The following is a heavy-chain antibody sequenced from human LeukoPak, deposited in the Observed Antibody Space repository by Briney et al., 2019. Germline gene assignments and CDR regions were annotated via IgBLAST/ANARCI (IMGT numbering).Heavy chain of an antibody. CDR2: IIPIYGTA. CDR1: GGTFSNYP. Sequence: SVTVSCKASGGTFSNYPIIWVRQAPGRGLEWLGGIIPIYGTANYALMFQGRITLSAHESTATAYMELRNLTSDDTAMYFCATHTGGYNYWWFDIWGQETLVSVSS. V-gene: IGHV1-69*13. D-gene: IGHD5-24*01. CDR3: ATHTGGYNYWWFDI. J-gene: IGHJ5*02.